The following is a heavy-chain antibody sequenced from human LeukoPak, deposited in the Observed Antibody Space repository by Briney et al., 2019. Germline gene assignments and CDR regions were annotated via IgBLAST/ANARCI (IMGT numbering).Heavy chain of an antibody. CDR1: GFTFNSYA. J-gene: IGHJ4*02. V-gene: IGHV3-23*01. Sequence: GGSLRLSCAASGFTFNSYAMSWVRQAPGKGLEWVSAISGSGGSTYYADSVKGRFTISRDNSKNTLYLQMNSLRAEDTAEYYCAKDRVAVTTVFDYWGQGTLVTVSS. CDR3: AKDRVAVTTVFDY. CDR2: ISGSGGST. D-gene: IGHD4-17*01.